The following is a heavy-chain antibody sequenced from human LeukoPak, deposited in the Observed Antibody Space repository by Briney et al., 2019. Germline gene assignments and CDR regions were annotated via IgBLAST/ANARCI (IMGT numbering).Heavy chain of an antibody. CDR3: GSEVFWCGGRCSLHRVAS. Sequence: ASVKVSCRASGYTFTAYYMHWVRQAPGQGLEWMGWIDARRGDTKYAKKFKARVTITRDTSNGTAYMQLGSLVSDDTAVYYCGSEVFWCGGRCSLHRVASWGPGTLVTVSS. CDR2: IDARRGDT. V-gene: IGHV1-2*02. D-gene: IGHD3-3*01. J-gene: IGHJ4*02. CDR1: GYTFTAYY.